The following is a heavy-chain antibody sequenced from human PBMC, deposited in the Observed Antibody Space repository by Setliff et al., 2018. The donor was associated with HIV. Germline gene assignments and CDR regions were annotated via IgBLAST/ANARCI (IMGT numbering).Heavy chain of an antibody. CDR3: ARVVPREVAPGGFDI. D-gene: IGHD5-12*01. CDR1: GYSVSSGYY. J-gene: IGHJ3*02. CDR2: IYYSGST. V-gene: IGHV4-38-2*01. Sequence: SSETLSLTCAVSGYSVSSGYYWGWIRQPPGKGLEWIASIYYSGSTNYAPSLKSRVTISVDTSKNQFSLKLTSVTAADTAVYFCARVVPREVAPGGFDIWGQGTMVTVSS.